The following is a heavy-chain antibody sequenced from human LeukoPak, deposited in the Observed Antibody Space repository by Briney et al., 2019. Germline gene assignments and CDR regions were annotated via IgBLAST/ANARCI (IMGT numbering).Heavy chain of an antibody. D-gene: IGHD3-22*01. CDR3: ARDMYYYDSSFDY. CDR1: GFTFSSYE. CDR2: ISSSGSTI. Sequence: PGGSLRLSCAASGFTFSSYEMNWVRQAPGKGLEWVSYISSSGSTIYYADSVKGRFTISRDNAKNSLYLQMNSLRAEDTAVYYRARDMYYYDSSFDYWGQGTLVTVSS. J-gene: IGHJ4*02. V-gene: IGHV3-48*03.